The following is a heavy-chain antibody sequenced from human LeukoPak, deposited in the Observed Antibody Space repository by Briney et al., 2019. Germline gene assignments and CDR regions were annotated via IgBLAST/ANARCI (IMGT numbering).Heavy chain of an antibody. CDR2: ISGSGGST. D-gene: IGHD1-26*01. V-gene: IGHV3-23*01. J-gene: IGHJ4*02. CDR1: GFTFTSYA. Sequence: SGGSLRLSCAASGFTFTSYAMSWVRQAPGKGLEWVSAISGSGGSTYYADSVKGRFTISRDNSKNTLYLQMNSLRAEDTAVYYCAKDPAVGATLGYFDYWGQGTLVTVSS. CDR3: AKDPAVGATLGYFDY.